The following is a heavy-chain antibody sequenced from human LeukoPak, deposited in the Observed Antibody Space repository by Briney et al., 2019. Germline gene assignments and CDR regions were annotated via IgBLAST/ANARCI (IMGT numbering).Heavy chain of an antibody. J-gene: IGHJ4*02. V-gene: IGHV4-59*08. Sequence: SETLSLTCTVSGGSISSYYWNWIRQPPGKGLEWIGYIYYSGSTNYNPSLKSRVTISVDTTKNQFSPKLSSVTAADTAMYYCARRGGVEYSSGWYFDYWGQGTLVTVSS. CDR2: IYYSGST. CDR1: GGSISSYY. D-gene: IGHD6-19*01. CDR3: ARRGGVEYSSGWYFDY.